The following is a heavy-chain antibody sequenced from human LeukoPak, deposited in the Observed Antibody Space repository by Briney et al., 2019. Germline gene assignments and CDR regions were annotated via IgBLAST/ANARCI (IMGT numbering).Heavy chain of an antibody. CDR3: ASGGFLEWLPAPFDY. Sequence: SETLSLTCAVYGGSFSGYYWSWIRQPPGKGLEWIGEINHSGSTNYNPSLKSRVTISVDTSKNRFSLRLGFVTASDTAVYYCASGGFLEWLPAPFDYWGQGTLVTVSS. J-gene: IGHJ4*02. CDR1: GGSFSGYY. V-gene: IGHV4-34*01. D-gene: IGHD3-3*01. CDR2: INHSGST.